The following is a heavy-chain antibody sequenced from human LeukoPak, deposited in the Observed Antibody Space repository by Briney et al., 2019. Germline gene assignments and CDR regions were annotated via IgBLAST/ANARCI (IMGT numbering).Heavy chain of an antibody. J-gene: IGHJ1*01. CDR3: ARGGWYPESFQH. CDR2: IFYSGST. V-gene: IGHV4-61*01. D-gene: IGHD6-19*01. Sequence: SETLSLTCTVSGGSVSSGSYYWSWIRQPPGKGLEWIGYIFYSGSTYYNPSLKSRVTISVDTSKNQFSLKLSSVTAADTAVYYCARGGWYPESFQHWGQGALVTVSS. CDR1: GGSVSSGSYY.